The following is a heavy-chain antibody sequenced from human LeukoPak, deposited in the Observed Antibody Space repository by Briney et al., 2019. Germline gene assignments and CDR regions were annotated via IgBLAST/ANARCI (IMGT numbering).Heavy chain of an antibody. J-gene: IGHJ4*02. CDR2: FDPEDGET. CDR1: GYTLTEIS. CDR3: TTTKETGGWLGGHYFDY. D-gene: IGHD6-19*01. V-gene: IGHV1-24*01. Sequence: ASVKVSCKVSGYTLTEISMHWVRQAPGKGLEWMGGFDPEDGETIYAQKFQGRVTMTEDTSTDTAYMEVSSLRSEDTAVYYCTTTKETGGWLGGHYFDYWGQGTLVTVSS.